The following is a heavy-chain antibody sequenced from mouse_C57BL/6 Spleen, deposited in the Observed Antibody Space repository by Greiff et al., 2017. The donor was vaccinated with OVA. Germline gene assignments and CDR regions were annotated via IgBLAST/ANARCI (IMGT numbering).Heavy chain of an antibody. CDR1: GYSITSGYY. CDR3: ARDSDYYEGFAY. CDR2: ISYDGSN. Sequence: ESGPGLVKPSQSLSLTCSVTGYSITSGYYWNWIRQFPGNKLEWMGYISYDGSNNYNPSLKNRISITRDTSKNQFFLKLNSVTTEDTATYYCARDSDYYEGFAYWGQGTLVTVSA. D-gene: IGHD1-1*01. V-gene: IGHV3-6*01. J-gene: IGHJ3*01.